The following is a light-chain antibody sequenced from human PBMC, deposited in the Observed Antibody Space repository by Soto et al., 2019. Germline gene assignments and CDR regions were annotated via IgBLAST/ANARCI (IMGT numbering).Light chain of an antibody. J-gene: IGKJ5*01. Sequence: EIVMPQSPATLSVSAGERATLSCRAGQGVTTNFAWYQQKSGQSPRLLIYDVSIRATGVPARFSGSGSGTDLTLTISSLEPEDFAVYYCQQRSNWPPITFGQGTRLEIK. CDR3: QQRSNWPPIT. CDR1: QGVTTN. V-gene: IGKV3-11*01. CDR2: DVS.